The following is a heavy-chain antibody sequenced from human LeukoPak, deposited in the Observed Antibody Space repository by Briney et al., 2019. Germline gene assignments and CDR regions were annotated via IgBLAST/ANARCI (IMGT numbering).Heavy chain of an antibody. Sequence: PGGSLRLSCAASGFTFSSYAMSWVRQAPGKGLEWVSAISGSGGSTYYADSVKGRLTISRDNSKNTLYLQMNSLRAEDTAVYYCSIPNNYDILTGYYTGPYDAFDIWGQGTMVTVSS. CDR3: SIPNNYDILTGYYTGPYDAFDI. D-gene: IGHD3-9*01. V-gene: IGHV3-23*01. CDR2: ISGSGGST. CDR1: GFTFSSYA. J-gene: IGHJ3*02.